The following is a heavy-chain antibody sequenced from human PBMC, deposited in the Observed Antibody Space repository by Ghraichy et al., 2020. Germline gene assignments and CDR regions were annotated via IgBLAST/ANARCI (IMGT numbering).Heavy chain of an antibody. D-gene: IGHD6-19*01. Sequence: SETLSLTCTVSGGSISSYYWSWIRQPPGKGLEWIGYIYYSGSTNYNPSLKSRVTISVDTSKNQFSLKLSSVTAADTAVYYCARLGDSSGWYPSSFYYYYMDVWGKGTTVTVSS. CDR2: IYYSGST. CDR3: ARLGDSSGWYPSSFYYYYMDV. J-gene: IGHJ6*03. CDR1: GGSISSYY. V-gene: IGHV4-59*01.